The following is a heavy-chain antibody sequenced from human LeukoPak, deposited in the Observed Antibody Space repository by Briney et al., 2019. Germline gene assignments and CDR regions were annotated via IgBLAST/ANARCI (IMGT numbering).Heavy chain of an antibody. Sequence: SETLSLTCAVYGGSFSGYCWGWIRQPPGKGLEWIGEINHSGSTNYNPSLRSRVTISVDTSKNQFSLKLSSVTAADTAVYYCARGPRGSGSYFLNYWGQGTLVTVSS. V-gene: IGHV4-34*01. J-gene: IGHJ4*02. CDR3: ARGPRGSGSYFLNY. CDR1: GGSFSGYC. D-gene: IGHD3-10*01. CDR2: INHSGST.